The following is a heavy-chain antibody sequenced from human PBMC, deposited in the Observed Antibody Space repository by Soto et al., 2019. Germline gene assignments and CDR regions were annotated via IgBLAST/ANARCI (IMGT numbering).Heavy chain of an antibody. D-gene: IGHD1-20*01. Sequence: EVQLLESGGGLVQPGGSLRLSCAASGLTFSSYAMSWVRQTQGKGLEWVSGIGSGGGSTYYADSVKGRFTISRDNSKNTLYLQMNSLRAEDTAVYYCANGLNWRFDPWGQGTLVTVSS. V-gene: IGHV3-23*01. CDR1: GLTFSSYA. CDR2: IGSGGGST. J-gene: IGHJ5*02. CDR3: ANGLNWRFDP.